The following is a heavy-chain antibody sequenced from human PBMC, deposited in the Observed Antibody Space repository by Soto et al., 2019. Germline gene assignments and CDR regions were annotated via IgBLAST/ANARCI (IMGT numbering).Heavy chain of an antibody. J-gene: IGHJ6*02. CDR2: ISGSGGST. D-gene: IGHD3-3*01. CDR3: AKDSSITIFGVVIFYGMDV. Sequence: GGSLRLSCAASGFTFSSYAMSWVRQAPGKGLEWVSAISGSGGSTYYADSVKGRFTISRDNSKNTLYLQMNSLRAEDTAVYYCAKDSSITIFGVVIFYGMDVWGQGTTVTVSS. CDR1: GFTFSSYA. V-gene: IGHV3-23*01.